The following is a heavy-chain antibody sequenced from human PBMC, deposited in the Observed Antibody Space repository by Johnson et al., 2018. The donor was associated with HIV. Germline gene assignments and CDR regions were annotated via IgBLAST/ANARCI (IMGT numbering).Heavy chain of an antibody. CDR3: VRDMWEVLGPYDAFDI. CDR2: IRSKAYGGTA. D-gene: IGHD1-26*01. Sequence: EQLVESGGGLVQPGRSLRLSCAASGFTFGDYAMSWVRQAPGKGLQWVGFIRSKAYGGTAEYAASVKGRFIISRDDSKSISYLQINSLKTEDTAVYYCVRDMWEVLGPYDAFDIWGQGTMGTVSS. J-gene: IGHJ3*02. CDR1: GFTFGDYA. V-gene: IGHV3-49*04.